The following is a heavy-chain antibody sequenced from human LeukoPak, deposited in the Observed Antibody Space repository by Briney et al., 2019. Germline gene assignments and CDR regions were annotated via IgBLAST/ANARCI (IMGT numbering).Heavy chain of an antibody. J-gene: IGHJ4*02. V-gene: IGHV3-9*01. Sequence: GGSLRLSCAVSGFTFDDYAMHWVRQVPGKGLEWVSGINWNSDSIGYTDSVKGRFTTSRDNAKNSLYLQMNSLRAEDTAFYYCAINGGGDSGYGNFDYWGQGTLVTVSS. D-gene: IGHD5-12*01. CDR3: AINGGGDSGYGNFDY. CDR1: GFTFDDYA. CDR2: INWNSDSI.